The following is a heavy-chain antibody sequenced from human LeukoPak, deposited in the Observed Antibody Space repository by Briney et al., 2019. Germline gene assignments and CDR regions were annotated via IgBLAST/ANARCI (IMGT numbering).Heavy chain of an antibody. V-gene: IGHV2-5*02. CDR2: IYWDDDK. CDR3: AHLSYVYYYGSGSYWDNWFDH. Sequence: SGPTLVNPTQTLTLTCTFSGFSLSTSGVGVGWIRQPPGKALEWLALIYWDDDKRYSPSLKSRLTITTDTSKNQVVLTITNMDPVETATYYCAHLSYVYYYGSGSYWDNWFDHWGQGTLVTVSS. CDR1: GFSLSTSGVG. D-gene: IGHD3-10*01. J-gene: IGHJ5*02.